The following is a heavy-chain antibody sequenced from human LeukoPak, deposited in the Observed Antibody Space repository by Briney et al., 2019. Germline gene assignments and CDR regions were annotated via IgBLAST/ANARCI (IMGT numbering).Heavy chain of an antibody. CDR3: ARAVQNSGTIDY. CDR1: GYSISSGSC. D-gene: IGHD3-10*01. Sequence: KPSETLSLTCTVSGYSISSGSCWGWIRQPPGEGLDWIGSIYHSGSTFYNPSLKSRVTISVDTSKNQFSLKLSSVTAADSALYYCARAVQNSGTIDYWGQGTLVTASS. J-gene: IGHJ4*02. V-gene: IGHV4-38-2*02. CDR2: IYHSGST.